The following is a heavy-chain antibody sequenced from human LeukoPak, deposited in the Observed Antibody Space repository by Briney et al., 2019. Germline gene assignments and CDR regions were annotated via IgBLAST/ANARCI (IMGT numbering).Heavy chain of an antibody. Sequence: PSETLSLTCTVSGGSISSSSYYWGWIRQPPGKGLEWIGSIYYSGSTYYNPSLKSRVTISVDTSKNQFSLKLSSVTAADTAVYYCARVGQLGIYYFDYWGQGTLVTVSS. CDR2: IYYSGST. J-gene: IGHJ4*02. CDR1: GGSISSSSYY. CDR3: ARVGQLGIYYFDY. V-gene: IGHV4-39*07. D-gene: IGHD1-1*01.